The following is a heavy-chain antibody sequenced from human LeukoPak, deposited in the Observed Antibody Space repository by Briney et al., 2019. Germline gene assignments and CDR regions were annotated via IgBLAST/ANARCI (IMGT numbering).Heavy chain of an antibody. D-gene: IGHD6-19*01. CDR3: ARGRGIGVTGPRVFDP. J-gene: IGHJ5*02. CDR1: GGSFSGYY. CDR2: INHSGST. V-gene: IGHV4-34*01. Sequence: SETLSLTCAVYGGSFSGYYWSWIRQPPGKGLEWLGEINHSGSTNYNPSLKSRVTISVDTSKNQFSLKLSSVTAADTAVYCCARGRGIGVTGPRVFDPWGQGTLVTVSS.